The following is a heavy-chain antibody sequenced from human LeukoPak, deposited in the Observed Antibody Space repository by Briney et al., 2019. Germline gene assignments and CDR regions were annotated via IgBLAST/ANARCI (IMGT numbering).Heavy chain of an antibody. V-gene: IGHV1-46*01. CDR1: GYTFTNSY. CDR3: ASRLYCSNTRCRNFPFAY. CDR2: INPSGAST. Sequence: ASVKVSCKASGYTFTNSYMHWVRQAPGQGLQWMGIINPSGASTSYAQKFQDRVTITADESTSTAYMELSSLRSEDTAIYYCASRLYCSNTRCRNFPFAYWGQGTLVTVSS. J-gene: IGHJ4*02. D-gene: IGHD2-2*01.